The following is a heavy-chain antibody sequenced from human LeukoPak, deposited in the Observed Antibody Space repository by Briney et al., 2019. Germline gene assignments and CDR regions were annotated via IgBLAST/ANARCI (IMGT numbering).Heavy chain of an antibody. Sequence: SETLSLTCTVSGGSISSGSYYWSWIRQPAGKGLEWIGRIYTSGSTNYNPSLKSRVTISVDTSKNQFSLKLSSVTAADTAVYYCARGPVVVVPENYFDYWGQGTLVTVSS. CDR1: GGSISSGSYY. V-gene: IGHV4-61*02. CDR3: ARGPVVVVPENYFDY. J-gene: IGHJ4*02. D-gene: IGHD2-15*01. CDR2: IYTSGST.